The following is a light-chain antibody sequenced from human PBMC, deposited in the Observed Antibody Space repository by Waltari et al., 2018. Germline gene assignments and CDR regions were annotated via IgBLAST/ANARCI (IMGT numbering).Light chain of an antibody. J-gene: IGLJ2*01. V-gene: IGLV1-51*01. Sequence: QSVLTQPPSVSAAPGQKVTISCSGTGSNIGHNFVSWYQQPPGTAPKLLIYDNNKRPAGIPDRFSCSKSGTSATLGITGLQTGDEADYYCGTWDTDLSVVFGGGTKLTVL. CDR2: DNN. CDR3: GTWDTDLSVV. CDR1: GSNIGHNF.